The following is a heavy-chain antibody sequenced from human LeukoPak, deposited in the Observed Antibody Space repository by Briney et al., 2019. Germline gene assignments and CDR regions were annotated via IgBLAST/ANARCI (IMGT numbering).Heavy chain of an antibody. Sequence: SETLSLTCAVYGGSFSGYYWSWIRQPPGKGLEWIGEINHSGSTNYNPSLKSRVTISVDTSKNQFSLKLSSVTAADTAVYYCARGLGYYDSSGLEFDYWGQGTLVTVSS. J-gene: IGHJ4*02. CDR2: INHSGST. CDR1: GGSFSGYY. V-gene: IGHV4-34*01. D-gene: IGHD3-22*01. CDR3: ARGLGYYDSSGLEFDY.